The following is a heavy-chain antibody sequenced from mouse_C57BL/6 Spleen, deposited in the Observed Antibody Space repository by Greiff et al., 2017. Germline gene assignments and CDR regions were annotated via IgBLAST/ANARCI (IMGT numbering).Heavy chain of an antibody. CDR3: ARHKAIYYDYPWFAY. CDR2: ISGGGGNT. J-gene: IGHJ3*01. Sequence: EVQLVESGGGLVKPGGSLKLSCAASGFTFSSYTMSWVRQTPEKRLEWVATISGGGGNTYYPDSVKGRFTISRDNAKNTLYLQMSSLRSEDTALYYCARHKAIYYDYPWFAYWGQGTLVTVSA. D-gene: IGHD2-4*01. V-gene: IGHV5-9*01. CDR1: GFTFSSYT.